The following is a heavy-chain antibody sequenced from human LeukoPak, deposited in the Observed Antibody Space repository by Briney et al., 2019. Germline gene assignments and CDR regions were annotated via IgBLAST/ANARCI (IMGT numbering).Heavy chain of an antibody. J-gene: IGHJ3*02. CDR2: MNPNSGNT. CDR1: GYTFTSYD. V-gene: IGHV1-8*01. Sequence: ASVKVSCKASGYTFTSYDINWVRQATGQGPEWMGWMNPNSGNTGYAQKFQGRVTMTRNTSISTAYMELSSLRSEDTAVYYCASAQYDSSGHVVAFDIWGQGTMVTVSS. CDR3: ASAQYDSSGHVVAFDI. D-gene: IGHD3-22*01.